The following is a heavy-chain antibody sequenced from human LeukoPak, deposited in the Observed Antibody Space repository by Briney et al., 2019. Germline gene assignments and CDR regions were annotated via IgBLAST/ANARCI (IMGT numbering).Heavy chain of an antibody. CDR1: GFTFSRYD. D-gene: IGHD2-15*01. V-gene: IGHV3-13*01. J-gene: IGHJ4*02. Sequence: GGSLRLSCAASGFTFSRYDMHWVRQATGKGLEWVSAIGTAGDTYYPGSVKGRFTISRENAKNSLYLQMNSLRAEDTAVYYCAREGSCSGGSCCWFEDTAMVSYFDYWGQGTLVTVSS. CDR3: AREGSCSGGSCCWFEDTAMVSYFDY. CDR2: IGTAGDT.